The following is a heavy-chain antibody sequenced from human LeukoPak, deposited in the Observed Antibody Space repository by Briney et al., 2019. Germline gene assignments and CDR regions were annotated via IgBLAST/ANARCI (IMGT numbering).Heavy chain of an antibody. V-gene: IGHV4-31*03. CDR2: IYYSGST. D-gene: IGHD6-13*01. CDR3: ARDSGQLDAFDI. CDR1: GGSISSGGYY. Sequence: PSQTRSLTCTVSGGSISSGGYYWSWIRQHPGKGLEWIGYIYYSGSTYYNPSLKSRVTISVDTSKNQFSLKLSSVTAADTAVYYCARDSGQLDAFDIWGQGTMVTVSS. J-gene: IGHJ3*02.